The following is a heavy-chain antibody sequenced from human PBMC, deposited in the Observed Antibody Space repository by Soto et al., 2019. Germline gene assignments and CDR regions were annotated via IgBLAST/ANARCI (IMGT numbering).Heavy chain of an antibody. CDR3: ARDSSGWLLFDY. V-gene: IGHV3-23*01. CDR1: GFTFSSYA. CDR2: ISGSGGST. D-gene: IGHD6-19*01. Sequence: EVQLLESGGGLVQPGGSLRLSCAASGFTFSSYAMSWVRQAPGKGLEWVSAISGSGGSTYYADSVKGRFTISRDNYKNTLYLQMNSLIAEDTAVYYCARDSSGWLLFDYWGQGTLVTVSS. J-gene: IGHJ4*02.